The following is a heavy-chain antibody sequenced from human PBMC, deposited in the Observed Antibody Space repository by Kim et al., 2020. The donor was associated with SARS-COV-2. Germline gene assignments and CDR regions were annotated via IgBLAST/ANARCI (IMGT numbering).Heavy chain of an antibody. CDR3: ARDSPLGGIYYYYGMDV. V-gene: IGHV3-11*06. CDR1: GFTFSDYY. D-gene: IGHD3-16*01. Sequence: GGSLRLSCAASGFTFSDYYMSWIRQAPGKGLEWVSYISSSSSYTNYADSVKGRFTISRDNAKNSLYLKMNSLRAEDTAVYYCARDSPLGGIYYYYGMDVWGQGTTVTVSS. CDR2: ISSSSSYT. J-gene: IGHJ6*02.